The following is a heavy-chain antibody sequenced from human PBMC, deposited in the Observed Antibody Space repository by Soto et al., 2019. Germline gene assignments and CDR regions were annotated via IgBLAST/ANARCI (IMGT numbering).Heavy chain of an antibody. Sequence: GGSLRLSCAASGFTFSSYSMNWVRQAPGKGLEWVSYISSSSSTIYYADSVKGRFTISGNNAKNSLYLQMNSLRAEDTAVYYCAREMFEAGRPLRFLEGSLDVWGKGTTVTVSS. CDR1: GFTFSSYS. CDR2: ISSSSSTI. CDR3: AREMFEAGRPLRFLEGSLDV. V-gene: IGHV3-48*01. J-gene: IGHJ6*04. D-gene: IGHD3-3*01.